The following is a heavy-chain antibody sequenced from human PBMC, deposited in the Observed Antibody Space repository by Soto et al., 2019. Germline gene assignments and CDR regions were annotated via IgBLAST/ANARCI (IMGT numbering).Heavy chain of an antibody. J-gene: IGHJ4*02. D-gene: IGHD2-2*01. CDR1: GVSTSNHY. CDR3: ARGGGSPYHDHEFDY. V-gene: IGHV4-59*11. CDR2: IYYRGTT. Sequence: SETLSLTYSVSGVSTSNHYWTWIRKPPGQGPEWIGCIYYRGTTNYNASFNSRVTISVDTSKNQFSLKLTSVTTADTAVYYCARGGGSPYHDHEFDYWGQGILVTVSS.